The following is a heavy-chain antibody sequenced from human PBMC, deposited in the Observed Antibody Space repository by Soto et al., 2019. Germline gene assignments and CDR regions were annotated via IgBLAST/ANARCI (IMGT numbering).Heavy chain of an antibody. CDR2: IYYSGST. Sequence: SETLSLTCTVSGGSISSGDDYWSWIRQPPGKGLEWIGYIYYSGSTYYNPSLKSRVTISVDTSKNQFSLKLSSVTAADTAVYYCAGQTHYYGSGSYYNAWGQGTLVTVSS. V-gene: IGHV4-30-4*01. D-gene: IGHD3-10*01. J-gene: IGHJ5*02. CDR3: AGQTHYYGSGSYYNA. CDR1: GGSISSGDDY.